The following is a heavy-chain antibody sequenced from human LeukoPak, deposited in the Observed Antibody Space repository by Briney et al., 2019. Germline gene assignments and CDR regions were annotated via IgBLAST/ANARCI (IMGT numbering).Heavy chain of an antibody. D-gene: IGHD2/OR15-2a*01. CDR2: ISSDGGGT. Sequence: GGSLRLSCAGSGFTSSSYIMGWVRQTPEKGLEWVSTISSDGGGTYYADSVKGRFTVSRDNSKNTLYLQMSSLRVGDTAVYYCAKRLLGGSGDGYWGQGTLVTVSS. CDR3: AKRLLGGSGDGY. V-gene: IGHV3-23*01. CDR1: GFTSSSYI. J-gene: IGHJ4*02.